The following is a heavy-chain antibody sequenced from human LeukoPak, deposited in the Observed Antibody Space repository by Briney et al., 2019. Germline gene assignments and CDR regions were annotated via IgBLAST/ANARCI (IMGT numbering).Heavy chain of an antibody. D-gene: IGHD1-26*01. Sequence: SGGSLRLSCAASGFTVSSNYMSWVRQAPGKGPEWVSAISGSGGDTYYADSVKGRFTISRDNSKNTLYLQMNSLRAENTAVYYCAKKGATTGDFDYWGQGTLVTVSS. J-gene: IGHJ4*02. V-gene: IGHV3-23*01. CDR1: GFTVSSNY. CDR2: ISGSGGDT. CDR3: AKKGATTGDFDY.